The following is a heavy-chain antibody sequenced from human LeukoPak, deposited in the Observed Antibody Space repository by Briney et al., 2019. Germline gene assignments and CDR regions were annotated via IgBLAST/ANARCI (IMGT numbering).Heavy chain of an antibody. CDR2: ISAYNGNT. J-gene: IGHJ6*04. D-gene: IGHD2-2*01. V-gene: IGHV1-18*04. Sequence: VASVKVSCKASGYTFTSYGISWVRQAPGQGLEWMGWISAYNGNTNYAQKLQGRVTMTTDTSTSTAYMELRSLRSDDTAVYYCARGRVVPAAMPARPSYYYGMDVWGKGTTVTASS. CDR3: ARGRVVPAAMPARPSYYYGMDV. CDR1: GYTFTSYG.